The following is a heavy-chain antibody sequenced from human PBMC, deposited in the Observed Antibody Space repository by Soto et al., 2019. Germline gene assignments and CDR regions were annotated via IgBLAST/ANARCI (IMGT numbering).Heavy chain of an antibody. CDR2: ISAYNGNT. J-gene: IGHJ4*02. V-gene: IGHV1-18*04. CDR1: GYTFTSYG. CDR3: ARAPPRHYDSSGYYYGYFDY. D-gene: IGHD3-22*01. Sequence: ASVKVSCKASGYTFTSYGISWVRQAPGQGLEWMGWISAYNGNTNYAQKLQGRVTMTTDTSTSTAYMELRSLRSDDTAVYYCARAPPRHYDSSGYYYGYFDYWGQGTLVTVSS.